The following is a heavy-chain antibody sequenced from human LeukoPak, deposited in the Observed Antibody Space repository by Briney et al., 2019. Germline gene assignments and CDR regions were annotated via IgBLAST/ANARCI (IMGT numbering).Heavy chain of an antibody. D-gene: IGHD3-22*01. CDR3: ARDPGSSGYWNWFDP. J-gene: IGHJ5*02. CDR1: GFTFSSYG. V-gene: IGHV3-33*01. Sequence: PGRSLRLSCAASGFTFSSYGMHWVRQAPGKGLEWVAVIRYDGSNKYYADSVKGRFTISRDNSKNTLYLQMNSLRAEDTAVYYCARDPGSSGYWNWFDPWGQGTLVTVSS. CDR2: IRYDGSNK.